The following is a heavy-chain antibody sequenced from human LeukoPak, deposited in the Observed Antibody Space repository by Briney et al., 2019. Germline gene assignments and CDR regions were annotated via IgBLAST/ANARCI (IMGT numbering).Heavy chain of an antibody. CDR2: MNPNSGNT. J-gene: IGHJ3*02. CDR3: ARGFAYCGGDCYSRLIISHAFDI. V-gene: IGHV1-8*01. D-gene: IGHD2-21*02. CDR1: GYTFTSYD. Sequence: ASVKVSCKASGYTFTSYDINWVRQATGQGLEWMGWMNPNSGNTGYAQKFQGRVTMTRNTSISTAYMELSSLRSEDTAVYYCARGFAYCGGDCYSRLIISHAFDIWGQGTMVTVSS.